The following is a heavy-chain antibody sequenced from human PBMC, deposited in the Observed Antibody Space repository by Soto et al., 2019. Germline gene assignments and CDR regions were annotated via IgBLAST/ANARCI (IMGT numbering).Heavy chain of an antibody. Sequence: GGSLRLSCAASGFTFSSYAMSWVRQAPGKGLEWVSAISGSGGSTYYADSVKGRFTISRDNSKNTLYLQMNSLRAEDTAVYYCAKGRMNYYGSGSYSYFDYWGQGTLVTVSS. CDR3: AKGRMNYYGSGSYSYFDY. D-gene: IGHD3-10*01. J-gene: IGHJ4*02. CDR1: GFTFSSYA. V-gene: IGHV3-23*01. CDR2: ISGSGGST.